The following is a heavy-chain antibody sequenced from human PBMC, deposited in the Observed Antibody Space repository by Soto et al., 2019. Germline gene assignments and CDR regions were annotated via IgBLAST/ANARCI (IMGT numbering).Heavy chain of an antibody. CDR2: IWYDGSNK. J-gene: IGHJ4*02. Sequence: GGSLRLSCAASGFTFSSYGMHWVRQAPGKGLEWVAVIWYDGSNKYYADSVKGRFTISRDNSKNTLYLQMNSLRAEDTAVYYCASSPQQWLDWAFDYWGQGTLVTVSS. V-gene: IGHV3-33*01. CDR3: ASSPQQWLDWAFDY. CDR1: GFTFSSYG. D-gene: IGHD6-19*01.